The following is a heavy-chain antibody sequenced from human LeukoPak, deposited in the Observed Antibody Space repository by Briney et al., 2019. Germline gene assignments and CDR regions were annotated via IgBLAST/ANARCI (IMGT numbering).Heavy chain of an antibody. CDR3: ARGYDYVWGIYRPFDY. J-gene: IGHJ4*02. CDR1: GFTFSSYE. V-gene: IGHV3-48*03. Sequence: GGSLRLSCAASGFTFSSYEMNWVRQAPGKGLEWVSYIGSNGSTIYYADSVKGRFTISRDNAKNSLYLQMNSLRAEDTALYYCARGYDYVWGIYRPFDYWGQGTLVTVSS. D-gene: IGHD3-16*02. CDR2: IGSNGSTI.